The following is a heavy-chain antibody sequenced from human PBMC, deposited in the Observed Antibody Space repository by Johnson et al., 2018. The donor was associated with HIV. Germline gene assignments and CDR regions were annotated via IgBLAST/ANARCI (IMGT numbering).Heavy chain of an antibody. CDR3: AREVRDNLNQVPAFEI. CDR1: GFTFDDYG. CDR2: INWNGGST. V-gene: IGHV3-20*04. D-gene: IGHD1-20*01. Sequence: MQLVESGGGVVRPGGSLRLSCAASGFTFDDYGMNWVRQAPGKGLEWVSGINWNGGSTGYGDSVKGRFTISRDNAKNSLDLQMKSLRAYDTALYYCAREVRDNLNQVPAFEIWGQGTMVTVSS. J-gene: IGHJ3*02.